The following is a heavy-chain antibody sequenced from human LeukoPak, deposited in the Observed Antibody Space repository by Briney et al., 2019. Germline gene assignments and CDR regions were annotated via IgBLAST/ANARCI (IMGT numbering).Heavy chain of an antibody. V-gene: IGHV3-23*01. CDR2: TVGGRPDT. J-gene: IGHJ4*02. Sequence: GGSLRLSCAASGFTLNSYWMSWVRQTPGKGLEWVAATVGGRPDTYHAESVKGRFTVSRDDSRDTLFLQMNRLSVDDTAIYYCTKAPLRSCSGAFCYPFDYWGQGTLVTVSS. D-gene: IGHD2-8*02. CDR1: GFTLNSYW. CDR3: TKAPLRSCSGAFCYPFDY.